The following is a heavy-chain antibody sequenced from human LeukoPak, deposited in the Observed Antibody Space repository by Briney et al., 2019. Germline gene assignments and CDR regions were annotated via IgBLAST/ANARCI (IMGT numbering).Heavy chain of an antibody. D-gene: IGHD3-3*01. V-gene: IGHV1-2*02. J-gene: IGHJ4*02. Sequence: GASVKVSCKASGYTFTGYYMHWVRQAPGQGLEWMGWINPNSGGTNYAQKFQGRVTMTRDTSISTAYMELSRLRSDDTAVYYCAGGRPTFFGVVKTYYFDYWGQGTLVTVSS. CDR3: AGGRPTFFGVVKTYYFDY. CDR2: INPNSGGT. CDR1: GYTFTGYY.